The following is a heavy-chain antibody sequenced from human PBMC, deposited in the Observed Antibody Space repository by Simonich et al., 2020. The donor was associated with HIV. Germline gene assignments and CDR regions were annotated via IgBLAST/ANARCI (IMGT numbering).Heavy chain of an antibody. D-gene: IGHD5-12*01. CDR1: GGSFSGYY. Sequence: QVQLQQWGAGLLKPSETLSLTCAVYGGSFSGYYWSWIRQPPGKGLEWIGEINHRGSTNYNPSLKGRVTISVDTSKNQFSLKLSSVTAADTAVYYCAREGYSGYDRGWFDPWGQGNLVTVSS. J-gene: IGHJ5*02. V-gene: IGHV4-34*01. CDR3: AREGYSGYDRGWFDP. CDR2: INHRGST.